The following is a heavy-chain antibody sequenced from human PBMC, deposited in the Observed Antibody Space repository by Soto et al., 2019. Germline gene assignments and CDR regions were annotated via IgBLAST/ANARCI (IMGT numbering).Heavy chain of an antibody. CDR2: MYHSGST. D-gene: IGHD6-19*01. CDR1: GGSISSDYW. Sequence: SETLSLTCPVSGGSISSDYWWTWVRQPPGKGLEWIAEMYHSGSTNYNPSLKSRVTISVDKSKNQISLKLSSVTAADTAVYYCARVLSSGWSRFDYWGQGTLVTVSS. CDR3: ARVLSSGWSRFDY. V-gene: IGHV4-4*02. J-gene: IGHJ4*02.